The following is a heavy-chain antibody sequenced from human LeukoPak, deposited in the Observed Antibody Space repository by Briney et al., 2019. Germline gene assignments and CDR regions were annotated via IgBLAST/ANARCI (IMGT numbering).Heavy chain of an antibody. Sequence: GGSLRLSCAASGFTFNSYWMHWVRQAPGKGLVWVSRINSDGSSTSYADSVKGRFTISRDNAKNTLYLQMNSLRAEDTAVYYCARNVLPGYFDYWGQGTLVTVSS. V-gene: IGHV3-74*01. CDR1: GFTFNSYW. CDR3: ARNVLPGYFDY. J-gene: IGHJ4*02. D-gene: IGHD2-15*01. CDR2: INSDGSST.